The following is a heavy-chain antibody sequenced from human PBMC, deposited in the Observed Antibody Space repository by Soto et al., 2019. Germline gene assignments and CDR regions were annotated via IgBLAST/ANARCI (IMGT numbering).Heavy chain of an antibody. CDR1: GYSFTSFW. V-gene: IGHV5-51*01. CDR2: IYPGDSDT. CDR3: ARQQIPGELTAFDI. J-gene: IGHJ3*02. D-gene: IGHD1-26*01. Sequence: PGESLKISCKGSGYSFTSFWIGWVRQMPGKGLEWMGIIYPGDSDTRYIPSFQGQVTISADKSISTAYLQWSSLEASDTAMYYCARQQIPGELTAFDIWGQGTMVTVSS.